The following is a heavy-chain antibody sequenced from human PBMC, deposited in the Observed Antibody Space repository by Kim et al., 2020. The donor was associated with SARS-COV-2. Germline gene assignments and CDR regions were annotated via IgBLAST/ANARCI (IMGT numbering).Heavy chain of an antibody. CDR2: IWYDGSNK. V-gene: IGHV3-33*01. Sequence: GGSLRLSCAASGFTFSSYGMHWVRQAPGKGLEWVAVIWYDGSNKYYADSVKGRFTISRDNSKNTLYLQMNSLRAEDTAVYYCARDLITMVRGVRGGYGMDVWGQGTTVTVSS. D-gene: IGHD3-10*01. CDR1: GFTFSSYG. J-gene: IGHJ6*02. CDR3: ARDLITMVRGVRGGYGMDV.